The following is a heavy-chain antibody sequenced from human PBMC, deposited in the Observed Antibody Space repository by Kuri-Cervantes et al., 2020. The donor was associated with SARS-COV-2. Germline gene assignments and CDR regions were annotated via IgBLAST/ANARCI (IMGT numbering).Heavy chain of an antibody. CDR1: GGTFSSYA. CDR3: ARDPRGPNWFDP. V-gene: IGHV1-69*06. J-gene: IGHJ5*02. CDR2: IIPIFGTA. Sequence: SVKVSCKASGGTFSSYAISWVRQAPGQGLEWMGGIIPIFGTANHAQKFQGRVTITADKSTSTAYMELSSLRSEDTAVYYCARDPRGPNWFDPWGQGTLVTVSS.